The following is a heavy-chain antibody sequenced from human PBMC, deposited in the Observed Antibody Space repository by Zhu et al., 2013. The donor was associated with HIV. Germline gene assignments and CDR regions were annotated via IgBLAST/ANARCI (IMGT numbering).Heavy chain of an antibody. D-gene: IGHD6-6*01. CDR2: IIPIFGTP. V-gene: IGHV1-69*01. CDR1: GYTFTGYY. J-gene: IGHJ4*02. Sequence: QVQLVQSGAEVKKPGASVKVSCKASGYTFTGYYMHWVRQAPGQGLEWMGGIIPIFGTPNYAQKFQGRVTITADESTSTAYMELSSLRSEDTAVYYCARDSRSSSGFDYWGQGTLVTVSS. CDR3: ARDSRSSSGFDY.